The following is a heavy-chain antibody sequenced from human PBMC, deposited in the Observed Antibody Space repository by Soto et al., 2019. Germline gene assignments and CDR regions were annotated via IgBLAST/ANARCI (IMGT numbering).Heavy chain of an antibody. Sequence: QLQLQESGPGLVKPSETLSLTCTVSGGSISSFNYFWGWIRQPPGKGLEWIGSLYYSGNTYYNPSLQSRVTISVHTSKKQCTLTLRSVTAADTAVYYCARGGGSTFNWFDPWGQGTRVTVSP. J-gene: IGHJ5*02. CDR3: ARGGGSTFNWFDP. V-gene: IGHV4-39*01. CDR2: LYYSGNT. D-gene: IGHD2-15*01. CDR1: GGSISSFNYF.